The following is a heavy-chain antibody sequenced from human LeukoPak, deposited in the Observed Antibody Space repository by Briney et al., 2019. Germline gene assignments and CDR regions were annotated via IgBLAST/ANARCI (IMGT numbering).Heavy chain of an antibody. Sequence: ASVKVSCKASGYTFTSYGISWVRQAPGQGLEWMGWISAYNGNTNYAQKLQGRVTMTTDTSTSTAYMELRSLRSDDTAVYYCARVGYYDSTGYLKGRRYFDYWGQGTLVTVSS. CDR3: ARVGYYDSTGYLKGRRYFDY. V-gene: IGHV1-18*01. D-gene: IGHD3-22*01. CDR2: ISAYNGNT. J-gene: IGHJ4*02. CDR1: GYTFTSYG.